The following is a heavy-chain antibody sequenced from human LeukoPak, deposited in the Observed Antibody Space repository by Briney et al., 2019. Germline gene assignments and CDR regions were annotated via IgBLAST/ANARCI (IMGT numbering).Heavy chain of an antibody. V-gene: IGHV3-20*04. CDR3: AREHYGSGSYYSGYYFDY. Sequence: PAGSLTLSCAAYAFTYDDIGMRWVRPAQGKGLEWVSGINWNGGSTGYADSVKGRFTISRDNAKNSLYLQMNSLRAEDTALYYCAREHYGSGSYYSGYYFDYWGQGTLVTVSS. J-gene: IGHJ4*02. CDR1: AFTYDDIG. CDR2: INWNGGST. D-gene: IGHD3-10*01.